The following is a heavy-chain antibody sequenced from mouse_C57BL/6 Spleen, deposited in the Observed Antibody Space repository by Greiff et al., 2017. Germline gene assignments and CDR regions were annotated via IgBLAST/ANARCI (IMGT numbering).Heavy chain of an antibody. Sequence: EVQLVESGGGLVQPGGSLSLSCAASGFTFTDYYMSWVRQPPGKALEWLGFIRNKANGYTTEYSASVKGLFTISRDNPENILYLQMNALRAEDRSTYCCARSPYGYAFDYWGQGTTLTVSA. CDR2: IRNKANGYTT. J-gene: IGHJ2*01. D-gene: IGHD2-2*01. CDR1: GFTFTDYY. CDR3: ARSPYGYAFDY. V-gene: IGHV7-3*01.